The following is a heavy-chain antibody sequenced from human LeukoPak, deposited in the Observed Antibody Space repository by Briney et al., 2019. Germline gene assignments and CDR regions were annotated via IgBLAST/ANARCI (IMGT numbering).Heavy chain of an antibody. CDR1: GGSISSSSYY. J-gene: IGHJ5*02. CDR3: ARDSGTTNWFDP. V-gene: IGHV4-39*07. D-gene: IGHD1-7*01. Sequence: SETLSLTCTVSGGSISSSSYYWGWIRQPPGKGLVWIGSIFYNGSTYYNPSLKSRVTISVDTSKNQFSLKLSSVTAADTAVYYCARDSGTTNWFDPWGQGTLVTVSS. CDR2: IFYNGST.